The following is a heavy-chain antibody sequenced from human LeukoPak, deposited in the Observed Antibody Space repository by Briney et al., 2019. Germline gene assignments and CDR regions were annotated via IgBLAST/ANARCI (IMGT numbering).Heavy chain of an antibody. CDR2: IRNDGSTK. J-gene: IGHJ3*02. D-gene: IGHD3-10*01. CDR1: GFTFSTYG. Sequence: GGSLRLSCAASGFTFSTYGMHWVRQPPGKGLEWVAFIRNDGSTKYFADSVRGRFTISRDNAKNSLYLQMNSLRAEDTAVYYCSLNFRVTDAFDIWGQGTVVTVSS. V-gene: IGHV3-30*02. CDR3: SLNFRVTDAFDI.